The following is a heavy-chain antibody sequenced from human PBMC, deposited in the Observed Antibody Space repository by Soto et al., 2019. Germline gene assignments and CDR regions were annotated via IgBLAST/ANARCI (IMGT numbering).Heavy chain of an antibody. J-gene: IGHJ4*02. CDR2: ISYGGST. CDR3: SSGILV. CDR1: GGSINSGGYC. V-gene: IGHV4-31*03. D-gene: IGHD6-6*01. Sequence: QVQLQESGPGLVKPSQTLSLTCTVSGGSINSGGYCWSWIRQHPGKGLDWIGCISYGGSTSYNPSLQSRVTIPVDTSKNHFSLKLSSVTAADTALYYCSSGILVWGQGTLITVSS.